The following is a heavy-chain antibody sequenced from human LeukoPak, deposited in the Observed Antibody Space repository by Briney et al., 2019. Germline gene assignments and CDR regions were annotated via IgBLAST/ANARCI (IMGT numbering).Heavy chain of an antibody. CDR1: GYTFTSYD. D-gene: IGHD6-13*01. Sequence: ASVKVSCKASGYTFTSYDINWVRQATGQGLEWMGRMNPNSGNTGYAQKFQGRVTMTRNTSISTAYMELSSLRSEDTAVYYCARGCRSAAGTSNWFDPWGQGTLVTVSS. CDR2: MNPNSGNT. CDR3: ARGCRSAAGTSNWFDP. V-gene: IGHV1-8*01. J-gene: IGHJ5*02.